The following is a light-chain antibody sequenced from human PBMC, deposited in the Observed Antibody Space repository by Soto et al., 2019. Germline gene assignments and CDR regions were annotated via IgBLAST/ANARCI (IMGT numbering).Light chain of an antibody. CDR2: DAS. CDR1: QSVRSSS. V-gene: IGKV3-20*01. J-gene: IGKJ1*01. CDR3: QQYGSSPRT. Sequence: EIVLTQSPGTLSWSPGERATLSCRASQSVRSSSLAWYQQKPGQAPRLLIYDASTRATGIPDRFSGSGSGTDFTLTISRLEPEDCAGYYCQQYGSSPRTFGQGTKVEIK.